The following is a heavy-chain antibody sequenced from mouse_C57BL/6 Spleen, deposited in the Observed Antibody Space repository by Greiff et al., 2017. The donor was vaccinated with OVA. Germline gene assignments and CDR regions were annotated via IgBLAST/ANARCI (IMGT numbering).Heavy chain of an antibody. CDR1: GYAFCSYW. Sequence: VQLQQSGAELVKPGASVKISCKASGYAFCSYWMNWVKQRPGKGLEWIGQIYPGDGDTNYNGKFKGKATLTADKSSSTAYMQLSSLTSEDSAVYFCARELYGSSPSFAYWGQGTLVTVSA. V-gene: IGHV1-80*01. D-gene: IGHD1-1*01. CDR2: IYPGDGDT. J-gene: IGHJ3*01. CDR3: ARELYGSSPSFAY.